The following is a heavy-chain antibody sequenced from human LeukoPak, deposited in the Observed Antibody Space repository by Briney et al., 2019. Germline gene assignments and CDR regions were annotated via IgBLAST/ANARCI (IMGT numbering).Heavy chain of an antibody. CDR1: GSTFSNFW. V-gene: IGHV3-7*04. CDR3: ARGDDFSGDH. CDR2: IHPEGNEN. Sequence: GSLRLSCAVSGSTFSNFWMSWVRQAPGRGLEWVANIHPEGNENYLVESVKGRFTISRDNAKNLLFLQMNGLRVEDTAVYYCARGDDFSGDHWGQGTLVTVSS. J-gene: IGHJ4*02. D-gene: IGHD1-1*01.